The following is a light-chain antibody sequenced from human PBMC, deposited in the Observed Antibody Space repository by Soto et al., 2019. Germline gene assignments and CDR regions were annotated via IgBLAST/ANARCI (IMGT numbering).Light chain of an antibody. CDR3: CSYAGSHTF. V-gene: IGLV2-11*01. CDR1: NNDIGIYNF. CDR2: DVT. J-gene: IGLJ7*01. Sequence: QSALTQPRSVSGSPGQSVTISCTGTNNDIGIYNFVSWYQQHPGKAPKLIIYDVTARPSGVPDRFSGSKSGTTASLTISGLQGEDEGDYYCCSYAGSHTFFGGGTQLTVL.